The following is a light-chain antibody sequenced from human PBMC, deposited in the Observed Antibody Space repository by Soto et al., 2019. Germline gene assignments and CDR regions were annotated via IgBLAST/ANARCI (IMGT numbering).Light chain of an antibody. CDR3: ATWDDSLSGRV. Sequence: QSVLTQPPSASGTPGQRVTMSCSGSSSNIGSNYVYWYQQFPGMAPKLLIKSNNQRPSGVPDRFSGSKSGTSAFLAISGLRSEDEADYYCATWDDSLSGRVFGGGTKVTVL. V-gene: IGLV1-47*02. J-gene: IGLJ3*02. CDR1: SSNIGSNY. CDR2: SNN.